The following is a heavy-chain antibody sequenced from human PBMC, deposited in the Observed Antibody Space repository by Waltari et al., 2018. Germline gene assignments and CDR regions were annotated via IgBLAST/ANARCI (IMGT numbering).Heavy chain of an antibody. CDR1: GGTFSSYA. J-gene: IGHJ4*02. CDR2: MNPNSGNT. D-gene: IGHD3-22*01. V-gene: IGHV1-8*02. Sequence: QVQLVQSGAEVKKPGSSVKVSCKASGGTFSSYAISWVRQAPGQGLEWMGWMNPNSGNTGYAQKCQGRVTMTRNTSISTAYMELSSLRSEDTAVYYCARGMIAIDYWGQGTLVTVSS. CDR3: ARGMIAIDY.